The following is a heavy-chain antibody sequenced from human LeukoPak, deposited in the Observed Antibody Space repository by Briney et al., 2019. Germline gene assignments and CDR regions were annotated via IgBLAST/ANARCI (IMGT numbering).Heavy chain of an antibody. CDR1: GFTFSDYY. Sequence: PGGSLRLSCAASGFTFSDYYMSWIRQAPGKGLEWVSYISSSSSYTNYADSVKGRFTISRDNAKNSLYLQMNSLRPEDTAVYYCARLGARGVKGGVFDYWGQGTLVTVSS. CDR2: ISSSSSYT. V-gene: IGHV3-11*03. CDR3: ARLGARGVKGGVFDY. D-gene: IGHD3-10*01. J-gene: IGHJ4*02.